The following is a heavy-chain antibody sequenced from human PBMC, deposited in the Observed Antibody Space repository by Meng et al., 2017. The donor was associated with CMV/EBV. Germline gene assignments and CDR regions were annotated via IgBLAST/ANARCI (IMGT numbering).Heavy chain of an antibody. D-gene: IGHD2-2*01. Sequence: GQLQGSGPELVKPSGPRSLTCTVSGGSISSYYWSWIRQPAGKGLEWIGRIYTSGSTNYNPSLKSRVTMSVDTSKNQFSLKLSSVTAADTAVYYCARDLMNCSSTSCANWFDPWGQGTLVTVSS. J-gene: IGHJ5*02. CDR3: ARDLMNCSSTSCANWFDP. V-gene: IGHV4-4*07. CDR1: GGSISSYY. CDR2: IYTSGST.